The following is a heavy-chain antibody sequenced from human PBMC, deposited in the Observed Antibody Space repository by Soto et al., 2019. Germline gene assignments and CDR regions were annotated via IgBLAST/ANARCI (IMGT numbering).Heavy chain of an antibody. CDR1: GYTFITYG. J-gene: IGHJ4*02. V-gene: IGHV1-18*01. D-gene: IGHD3-22*01. Sequence: QVQLVQSGAEVKKPGASVKVSCKASGYTFITYGVSWVRQAPGQGLDWVGWISTYNGNTRYAERLQGRVTMTTDTTTNTAYMELRNLSSDDTAVYYCARGPTDYYDNSANYFFDYWGQGTLVTVSS. CDR2: ISTYNGNT. CDR3: ARGPTDYYDNSANYFFDY.